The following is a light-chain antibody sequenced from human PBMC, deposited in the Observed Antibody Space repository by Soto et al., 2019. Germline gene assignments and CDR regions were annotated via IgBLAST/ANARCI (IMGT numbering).Light chain of an antibody. CDR1: QNVYSTY. Sequence: EIVLTQSPGTLSLSPGERATLSCRASQNVYSTYLAWYQQKPGQAPRLLIYDASRRATGIPDRFSGSGSGTDFTLTINRLEPEDFAVYYCQQYGNSPRTFGQGTKVDIK. CDR2: DAS. CDR3: QQYGNSPRT. J-gene: IGKJ1*01. V-gene: IGKV3-20*01.